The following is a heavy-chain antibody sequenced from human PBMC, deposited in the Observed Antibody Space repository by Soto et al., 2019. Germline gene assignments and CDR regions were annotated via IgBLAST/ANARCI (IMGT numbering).Heavy chain of an antibody. CDR3: ARSTYDFWSGFPSGWYFDL. J-gene: IGHJ2*01. CDR1: GYTFTSYG. Sequence: ASVKVSCKASGYTFTSYGISWVRQAPGQGLEWMGWISAYNGNTNYAQKLQGRVTMTTDTSTSTAYMELRSLRSDDTAVYHCARSTYDFWSGFPSGWYFDLWGRGTLVTVSS. V-gene: IGHV1-18*01. CDR2: ISAYNGNT. D-gene: IGHD3-3*01.